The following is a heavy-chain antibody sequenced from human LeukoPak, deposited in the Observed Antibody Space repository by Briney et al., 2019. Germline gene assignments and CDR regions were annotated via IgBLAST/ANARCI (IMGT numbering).Heavy chain of an antibody. D-gene: IGHD1-26*01. CDR2: IKQDGSEK. CDR3: ARMYSGSYHFEY. V-gene: IGHV3-7*01. CDR1: GFISNSYW. Sequence: GGSLRLSCAASGFISNSYWMSWVRQAPGKGREWVANIKQDGSEKNYVDSVKGRFTISRDNAKNSLYLQMNTLRAEDTAVYYCARMYSGSYHFEYWGQGTLVTVSS. J-gene: IGHJ4*02.